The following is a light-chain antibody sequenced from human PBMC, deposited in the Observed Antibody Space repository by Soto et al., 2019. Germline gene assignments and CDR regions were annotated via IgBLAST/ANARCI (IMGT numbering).Light chain of an antibody. Sequence: EIVMTHSPATLSVSPWEIATLSCGASQSVSSNLAWYQQKPGQAPRLLIYGASTRATGIPARFSGSGSETEFTPTISSLQSEDSAVYYCQQYNKWPRTFGHGTKVDIK. CDR2: GAS. CDR3: QQYNKWPRT. CDR1: QSVSSN. J-gene: IGKJ1*01. V-gene: IGKV3-15*01.